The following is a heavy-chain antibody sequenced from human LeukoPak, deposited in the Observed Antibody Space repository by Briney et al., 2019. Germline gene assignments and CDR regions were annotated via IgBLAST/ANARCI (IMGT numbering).Heavy chain of an antibody. CDR2: INPNSGGT. J-gene: IGHJ4*02. D-gene: IGHD3-16*01. CDR3: ARVSDYVWGSYPPDY. CDR1: GYTFTGYY. V-gene: IGHV1-2*06. Sequence: SVKVSXKASGYTFTGYYMHWVRQAPGQGLEWIGRINPNSGGTNYAQKFQGRVTMTRDTSISTAYMELSRLRSDDTAVYYCARVSDYVWGSYPPDYWGQGTLVTVSS.